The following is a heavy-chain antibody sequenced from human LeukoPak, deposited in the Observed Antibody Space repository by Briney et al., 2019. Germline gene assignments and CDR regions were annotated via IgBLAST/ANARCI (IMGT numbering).Heavy chain of an antibody. CDR2: ISSSSSTI. Sequence: GGSLRLSCAASGFTFSSHSMNWVRQAPGKGLEWVSYISSSSSTIYYADSVKGRFTISRDNAKNSLYLQVNSLRAEDTAVYYCARGAYYYEDWGQGTLVTVSS. CDR3: ARGAYYYED. CDR1: GFTFSSHS. J-gene: IGHJ4*02. D-gene: IGHD3-22*01. V-gene: IGHV3-48*01.